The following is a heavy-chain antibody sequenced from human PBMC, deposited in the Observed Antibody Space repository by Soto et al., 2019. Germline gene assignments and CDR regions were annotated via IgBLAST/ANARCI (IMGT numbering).Heavy chain of an antibody. D-gene: IGHD7-27*01. CDR1: GYTFTSYD. V-gene: IGHV1-8*01. Sequence: QVQLVQSGAEVKKPGASVKVSCKTSGYTFTSYDINWVRQAAGQGLEWMGWMNPNNGNTGYAQKFQGRVTMTSDTSISAAYWERSILRSEETAVYYRANNPAKTGHFEFWGKGSLASLSS. J-gene: IGHJ4*02. CDR2: MNPNNGNT. CDR3: ANNPAKTGHFEF.